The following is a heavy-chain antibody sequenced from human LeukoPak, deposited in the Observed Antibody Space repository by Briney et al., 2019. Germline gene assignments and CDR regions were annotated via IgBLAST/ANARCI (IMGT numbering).Heavy chain of an antibody. CDR3: TRDPSYYYDSTGYN. Sequence: PGGSLRLSCAPSGFTFSQYPMNWVRQAPGKGLEWVSKISSSGDTIYYADSVKGRFTISRDNAKNSLYLQMNSLRAEDTAVYHCTRDPSYYYDSTGYNWGQGTLVTVSS. CDR1: GFTFSQYP. CDR2: ISSSGDTI. J-gene: IGHJ4*02. D-gene: IGHD3-22*01. V-gene: IGHV3-48*01.